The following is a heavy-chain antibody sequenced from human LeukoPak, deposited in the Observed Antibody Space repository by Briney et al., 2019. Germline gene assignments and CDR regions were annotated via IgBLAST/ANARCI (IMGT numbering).Heavy chain of an antibody. CDR1: GFTFSSYA. J-gene: IGHJ6*02. CDR2: ISGGSGST. V-gene: IGHV3-23*01. D-gene: IGHD3-16*01. Sequence: GGSLRLSCAASGFTFSSYAMSWVRQAPGKGLAWVSTISGGSGSTYCADSVKGRFTISRDNSKNTLYLQMSNLRAEDTAVYFCARGGGLDVWGQGATVTVSS. CDR3: ARGGGLDV.